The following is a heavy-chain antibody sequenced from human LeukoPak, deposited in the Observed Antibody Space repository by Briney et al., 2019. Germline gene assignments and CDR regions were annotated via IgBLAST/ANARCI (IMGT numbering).Heavy chain of an antibody. Sequence: PGXXLXWIGSIYYSGSTYYNPSLKSRVTISVDTSKNQFSLKLSSVTAADTAVYYCARVVAAAVLDYWGQGTLVTVSS. D-gene: IGHD6-13*01. J-gene: IGHJ4*02. CDR3: ARVVAAAVLDY. CDR2: IYYSGST. V-gene: IGHV4-39*07.